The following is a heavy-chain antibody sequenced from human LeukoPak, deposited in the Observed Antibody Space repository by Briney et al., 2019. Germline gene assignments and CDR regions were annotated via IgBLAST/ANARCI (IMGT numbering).Heavy chain of an antibody. D-gene: IGHD5-12*01. CDR3: AREGIVASYFDY. Sequence: RGSLRLSCAASGFTFSSYSMNWVRQAPGKGLEWVSSISSSSSYIYYADSVKGRFTISRDNADNSLYLQINSLRAEDTAVYYCAREGIVASYFDYWGQGTLVTVSS. CDR2: ISSSSSYI. V-gene: IGHV3-21*01. CDR1: GFTFSSYS. J-gene: IGHJ4*02.